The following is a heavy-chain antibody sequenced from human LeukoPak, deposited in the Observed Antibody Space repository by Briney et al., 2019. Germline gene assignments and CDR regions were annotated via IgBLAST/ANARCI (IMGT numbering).Heavy chain of an antibody. J-gene: IGHJ3*02. CDR1: GGSISSSSYY. V-gene: IGHV4-39*07. CDR3: ARRRGDYDAFDI. CDR2: INHSGST. Sequence: SETLSLTCTVSGGSISSSSYYWGWIRQPPGKGLEWIGEINHSGSTNYNPSLKSRVTISVDTSKNQFSPKLSSVTAADTAVYYCARRRGDYDAFDIWGQGTMVTVSS. D-gene: IGHD4-17*01.